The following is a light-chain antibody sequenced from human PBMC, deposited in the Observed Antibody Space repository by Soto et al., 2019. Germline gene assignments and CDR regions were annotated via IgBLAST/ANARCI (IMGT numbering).Light chain of an antibody. CDR3: QQYNNWPPVT. Sequence: EIVMTQSPATLSESPGERDTISCRASQSVSSNLAWYQQKPGQAPRLLIYGASTRATGIPARFSGSGSGTEFTLTISSLQSEDFAVYYCQQYNNWPPVTFGQGTRWRL. J-gene: IGKJ5*01. CDR2: GAS. V-gene: IGKV3-15*01. CDR1: QSVSSN.